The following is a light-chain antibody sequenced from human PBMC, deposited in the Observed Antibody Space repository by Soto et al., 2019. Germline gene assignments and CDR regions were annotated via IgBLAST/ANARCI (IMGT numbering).Light chain of an antibody. J-gene: IGLJ2*01. Sequence: QSALTQPPSASGSPGQSVTLSCTGTSSDVGGYNFVSWYQQHPGKAPKLMIYEVSKRPSGVPDRFSGSKSGNTASLTVSGLQAEDEADYYCSSYGASNHQGVFGGGTKLTVL. V-gene: IGLV2-8*01. CDR1: SSDVGGYNF. CDR3: SSYGASNHQGV. CDR2: EVS.